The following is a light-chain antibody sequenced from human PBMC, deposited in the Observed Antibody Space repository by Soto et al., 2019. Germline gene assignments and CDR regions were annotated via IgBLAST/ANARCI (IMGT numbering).Light chain of an antibody. CDR3: QQYDSLPPT. J-gene: IGKJ2*01. CDR1: QDISNS. Sequence: DIQMTQSPSSLSASVGDRVTFTCQASQDISNSLNWYQQKPGKAPKLLIYDASNLEVGVPIRFRGSGSGTEFTLSLRSLQPEDFATYYCQQYDSLPPTFGLGTRLEMK. CDR2: DAS. V-gene: IGKV1-33*01.